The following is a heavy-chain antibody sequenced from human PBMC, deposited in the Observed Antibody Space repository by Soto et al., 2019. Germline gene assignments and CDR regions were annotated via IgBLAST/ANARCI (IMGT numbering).Heavy chain of an antibody. CDR2: IYYSGST. J-gene: IGHJ5*02. Sequence: SETLSLTCTVSGGSISSYYWSWIRQPPGKGLEWIGYIYYSGSTNYNPSLKSRVTISVDTSKNQFSLKLSSVTAADTAVYYCARMYNWNYSWRWFDPWGQGTLVTVSS. CDR1: GGSISSYY. D-gene: IGHD1-7*01. V-gene: IGHV4-59*12. CDR3: ARMYNWNYSWRWFDP.